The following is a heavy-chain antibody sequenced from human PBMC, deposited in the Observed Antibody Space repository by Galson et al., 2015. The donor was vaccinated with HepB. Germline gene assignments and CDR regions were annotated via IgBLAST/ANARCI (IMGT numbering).Heavy chain of an antibody. CDR3: ARAQRDGYKLGLIKHAFDI. Sequence: TLSLTCTVSGGSISSGGYYWSWIRQHPGKCLEWIGYIYYSGSTYYNPSLKSRVTISVDTSKNQFSLKLSSVTAADTAVYYWARAQRDGYKLGLIKHAFDIWAKGQWSPSLQ. CDR2: IYYSGST. V-gene: IGHV4-31*03. D-gene: IGHD5-24*01. J-gene: IGHJ3*02. CDR1: GGSISSGGYY.